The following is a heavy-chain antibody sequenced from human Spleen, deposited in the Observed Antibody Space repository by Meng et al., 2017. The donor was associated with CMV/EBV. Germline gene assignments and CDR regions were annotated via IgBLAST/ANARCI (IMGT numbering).Heavy chain of an antibody. J-gene: IGHJ4*02. CDR2: IWYDGSNK. CDR1: GFIFSSYG. Sequence: LSLTCAASGFIFSSYGMYWVRQAPGKGLEWVAVIWYDGSNKYYADSVKGRFTISRDNSKSTLYLQMNSLRAEDTAVYYCAKDASYYYDSSGKTGFENWGQGTLVTVSS. D-gene: IGHD3-22*01. V-gene: IGHV3-33*06. CDR3: AKDASYYYDSSGKTGFEN.